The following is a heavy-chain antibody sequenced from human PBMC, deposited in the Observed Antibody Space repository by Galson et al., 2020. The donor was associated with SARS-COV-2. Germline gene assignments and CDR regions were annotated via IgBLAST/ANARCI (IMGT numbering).Heavy chain of an antibody. CDR3: AKDGGYSYGSDYYYFDL. D-gene: IGHD5-18*01. V-gene: IGHV3-33*06. Sequence: GGSLRLSCAASGFTFSSYGMHWVRQAPGKGLEWVAVIWYDGSNKYYADSVKGRFTISRDNSKNTLYLQMNSLRAEDTAVYYCAKDGGYSYGSDYYYFDLWGRGTLVTVSS. CDR1: GFTFSSYG. CDR2: IWYDGSNK. J-gene: IGHJ2*01.